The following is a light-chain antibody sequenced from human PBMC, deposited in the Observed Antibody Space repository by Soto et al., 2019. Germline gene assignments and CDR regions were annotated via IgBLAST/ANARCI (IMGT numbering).Light chain of an antibody. J-gene: IGLJ2*01. CDR3: SSYTSSTSLLV. V-gene: IGLV2-14*01. CDR1: SGDVGGYNH. Sequence: QSALTQPASVSGSPGQSITISCTGTSGDVGGYNHVSWYLQHPGKAPKLVIYDVSNRPSGVSGRFCGSKSGNTASLTLSGLRAQYEDDYYYSSYTSSTSLLVFGGGTKLTVL. CDR2: DVS.